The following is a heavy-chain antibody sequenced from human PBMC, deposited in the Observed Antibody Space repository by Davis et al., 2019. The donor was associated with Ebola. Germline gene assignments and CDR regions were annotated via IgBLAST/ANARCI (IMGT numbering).Heavy chain of an antibody. CDR1: GFSVEDYG. CDR3: AKVTSIRSRSEYFDL. D-gene: IGHD3-3*02. Sequence: SLKISCAASGFSVEDYGMHWVRQAPGKGLEWVSGFSWSGSSIDYSDSVKGRFTISRDNAKNSLYLQMNSLRAEDTALYYCAKVTSIRSRSEYFDLWGQGTLVTVSS. CDR2: FSWSGSSI. V-gene: IGHV3-9*01. J-gene: IGHJ1*01.